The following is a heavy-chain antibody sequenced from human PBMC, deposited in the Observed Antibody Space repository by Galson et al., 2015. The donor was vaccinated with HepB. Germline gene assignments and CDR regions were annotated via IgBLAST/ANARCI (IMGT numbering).Heavy chain of an antibody. V-gene: IGHV3-74*01. CDR3: ARDLSWGQVDY. CDR2: INIDGKTT. CDR1: GFTFTGHW. D-gene: IGHD3-16*01. Sequence: SLRLSCEASGFTFTGHWMHWVRQAPGKGLVWVSRINIDGKTTNYADSVKGRFTISRDNAKSTLYLQMNSLRAEDTAVYYCARDLSWGQVDYWGQGTLVTVSS. J-gene: IGHJ4*02.